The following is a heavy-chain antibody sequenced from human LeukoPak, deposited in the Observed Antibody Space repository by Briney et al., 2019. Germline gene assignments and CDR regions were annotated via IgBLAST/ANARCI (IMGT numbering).Heavy chain of an antibody. CDR2: IYSSGSA. CDR3: ARYDFDILTGYHRGGMDV. D-gene: IGHD3-9*01. V-gene: IGHV4-59*08. J-gene: IGHJ6*02. Sequence: PSETLSLTCTLSGGSISSYYWSWIRQPPGKGLEWIGYIYSSGSANYNPSLNSRATISVDTSKNQFSLKLRSVTAADTAVYYCARYDFDILTGYHRGGMDVWGQGTTVTVSS. CDR1: GGSISSYY.